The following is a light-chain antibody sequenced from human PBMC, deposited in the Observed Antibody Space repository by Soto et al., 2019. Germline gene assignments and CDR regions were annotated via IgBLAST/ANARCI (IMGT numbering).Light chain of an antibody. Sequence: EIVLRQSPGTLSLSHGERDTLSCRVSGHFGSSYFAWYQQKPCQAPRLLIYGASSRATGIPDRFSGSGSGTDFTLTISRLEPEDFAVYYCQQYNNWPRTFGQGTRLEI. CDR1: GHFGSSY. V-gene: IGKV3-20*01. CDR2: GAS. CDR3: QQYNNWPRT. J-gene: IGKJ5*01.